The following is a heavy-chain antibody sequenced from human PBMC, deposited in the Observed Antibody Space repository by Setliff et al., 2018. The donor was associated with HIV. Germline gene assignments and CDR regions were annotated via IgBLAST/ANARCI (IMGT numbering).Heavy chain of an antibody. Sequence: GGSLRLSCIASGFTFDDHDMMWVRQAPGKGLEWVGLMRTKGYGGTTEYAASVEGRFIISRDNSKSIAYLEMNSLKTEDTAVYYCTRDDYCIEHWGQGTLVTVSS. CDR2: MRTKGYGGTT. V-gene: IGHV3-49*04. D-gene: IGHD4-17*01. J-gene: IGHJ4*02. CDR1: GFTFDDHD. CDR3: TRDDYCIEH.